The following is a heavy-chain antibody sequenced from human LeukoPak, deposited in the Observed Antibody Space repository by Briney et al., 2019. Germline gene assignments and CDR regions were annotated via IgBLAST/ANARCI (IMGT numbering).Heavy chain of an antibody. Sequence: SETLSLTCTVSGGSISSGSYYWSWIRQPAGKGLEWIGRIYTSGSTNYNPSLKSRVTISVDTSKNQFSLKLSSVTAADTAVYYCARAYYYGSGVTFDYWGQGTLVTVSS. CDR1: GGSISSGSYY. J-gene: IGHJ4*02. CDR3: ARAYYYGSGVTFDY. D-gene: IGHD3-10*01. V-gene: IGHV4-61*02. CDR2: IYTSGST.